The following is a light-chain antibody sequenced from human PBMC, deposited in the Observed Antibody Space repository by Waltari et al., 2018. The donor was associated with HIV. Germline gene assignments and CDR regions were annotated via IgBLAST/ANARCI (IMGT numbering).Light chain of an antibody. Sequence: QSALTQPASVSGSPGQSITISRTGTSSDVGGYNSVAWYQQHPGKAPKLIIYDVSNRPSGVPYRFSGSKSGNTASLTISGLQAEDEADYYCKSKTSSSTPCVFGTGTKVTVL. V-gene: IGLV2-14*03. CDR3: KSKTSSSTPCV. CDR1: SSDVGGYNS. J-gene: IGLJ1*01. CDR2: DVS.